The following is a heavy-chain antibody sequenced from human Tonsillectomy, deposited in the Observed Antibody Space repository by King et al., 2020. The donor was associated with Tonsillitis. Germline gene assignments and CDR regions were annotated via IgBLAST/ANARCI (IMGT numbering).Heavy chain of an antibody. J-gene: IGHJ4*02. CDR3: AKKEGSTWYGFAFDF. V-gene: IGHV3-23*04. Sequence: VQLVESGGDLVQPGGSIRLSCAASGFTFTNFAMSWVRQAPGRGRQWVSSISASGGTTYYADSVKGRFTISRDTSKNTMYLQMSSLRVEYMAVYYCAKKEGSTWYGFAFDFWGRGTLVTVSS. D-gene: IGHD6-13*01. CDR2: ISASGGTT. CDR1: GFTFTNFA.